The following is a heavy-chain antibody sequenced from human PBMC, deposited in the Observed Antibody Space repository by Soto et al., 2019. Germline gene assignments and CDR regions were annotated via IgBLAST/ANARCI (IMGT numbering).Heavy chain of an antibody. CDR1: GFSLSTSGVG. J-gene: IGHJ5*02. D-gene: IGHD1-26*01. Sequence: SGPTKVTPTHTLTLTCTFSGFSLSTSGVGVGWIRHPPGRALEWLALIYWNDDKRYSPSVKSRLTITKDTSKNQVVLTMTNMDPVDTATYCCARGEWETARSWFDPWGQGTLVGVSS. CDR3: ARGEWETARSWFDP. V-gene: IGHV2-5*01. CDR2: IYWNDDK.